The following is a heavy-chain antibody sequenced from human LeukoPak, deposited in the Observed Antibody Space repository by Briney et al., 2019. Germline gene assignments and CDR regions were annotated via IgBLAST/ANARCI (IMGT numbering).Heavy chain of an antibody. CDR2: TYYRSKWFN. Sequence: SQTLSLTCAISGDSVSSNTVAWNWIRQSPSRGLEWLGRTYYRSKWFNDYAVSVKSRITITPDTSKNQFSLQLNSVTPKDTAVYYCARDPGWLDFDCWGQGTLVTVSS. CDR1: GDSVSSNTVA. CDR3: ARDPGWLDFDC. J-gene: IGHJ4*02. D-gene: IGHD5-12*01. V-gene: IGHV6-1*01.